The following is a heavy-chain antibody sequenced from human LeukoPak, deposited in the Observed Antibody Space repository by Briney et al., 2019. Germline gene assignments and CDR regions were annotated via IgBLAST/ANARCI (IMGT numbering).Heavy chain of an antibody. CDR2: ISYDGSNK. CDR1: GFTFSSYA. CDR3: AKDDI. Sequence: GGSLRLSCAASGFTFSSYAMHWVRQAPGKGLEWVAVISYDGSNKYYADSVKGRFTISRDNSKNTLYLQMNSLRAEDTAVYYCAKDDIWGQGTMVTVSS. J-gene: IGHJ3*02. V-gene: IGHV3-30-3*01.